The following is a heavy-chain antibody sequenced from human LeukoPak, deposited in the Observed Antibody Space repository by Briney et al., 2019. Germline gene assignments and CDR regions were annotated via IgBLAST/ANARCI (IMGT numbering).Heavy chain of an antibody. Sequence: PSETLSLTCTVSGGSISSYYWSWIRQPAGKGLEWIGRIYTSGSTNYNPSLKSRVTMSVDTSKNQFSLKLSSVTAADTAVYYCAREPGIAAAGPRVFYCAFDIWGQGTMVTVSS. CDR3: AREPGIAAAGPRVFYCAFDI. V-gene: IGHV4-4*07. D-gene: IGHD6-13*01. CDR1: GGSISSYY. CDR2: IYTSGST. J-gene: IGHJ3*02.